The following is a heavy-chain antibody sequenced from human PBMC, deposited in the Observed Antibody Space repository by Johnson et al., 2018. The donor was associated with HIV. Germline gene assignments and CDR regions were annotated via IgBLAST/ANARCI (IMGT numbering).Heavy chain of an antibody. CDR2: IRHDGSNK. D-gene: IGHD3-22*01. CDR1: GFTFSNYD. CDR3: AREGGAFYYSSGSLAFDI. Sequence: VQLVESGGGVVQPGGSRRLSCAASGFTFSNYDMHWVRQAPGKGLEWVAFIRHDGSNKYYADSVKGRFTISKDNSKSTLYVQMNRLTVDDTAVYYCAREGGAFYYSSGSLAFDIWGQGTMVTVSS. J-gene: IGHJ3*02. V-gene: IGHV3-30*02.